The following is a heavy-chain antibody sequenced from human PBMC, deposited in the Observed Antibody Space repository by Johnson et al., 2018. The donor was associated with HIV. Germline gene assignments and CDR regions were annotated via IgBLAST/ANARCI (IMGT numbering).Heavy chain of an antibody. V-gene: IGHV3-53*01. CDR1: GFTVSSNY. J-gene: IGHJ3*02. CDR2: IYSGGST. D-gene: IGHD1-26*01. CDR3: AREGSGIAGGGAFDI. Sequence: VQVVESGGGLIQPGGSLRLSCAASGFTVSSNYMSWVRQAPGKGLEWVSVIYSGGSTYYADSVKGRFPIPRDNSKNTLYLQRNSLSAEDTAVYYCAREGSGIAGGGAFDIWGQGTMVTVSS.